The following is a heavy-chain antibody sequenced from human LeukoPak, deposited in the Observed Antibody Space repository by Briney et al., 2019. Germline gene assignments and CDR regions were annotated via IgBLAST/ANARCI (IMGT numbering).Heavy chain of an antibody. D-gene: IGHD2-15*01. J-gene: IGHJ5*02. CDR3: ARAASRKYCSGGSCYSFWFDP. CDR2: IYYSGST. Sequence: SETLSLTCTVCGGSISSYYWRWIRQPPGKGLEGMGYIYYSGSTNYNPSLKSRVTISVDTAKNQFSLKLSSVTAADTAVYYCARAASRKYCSGGSCYSFWFDPWGQGTLVTVSS. V-gene: IGHV4-59*01. CDR1: GGSISSYY.